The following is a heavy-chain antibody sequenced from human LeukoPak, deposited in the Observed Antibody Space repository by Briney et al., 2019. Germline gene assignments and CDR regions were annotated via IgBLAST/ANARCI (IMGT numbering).Heavy chain of an antibody. V-gene: IGHV3-30*02. D-gene: IGHD6-13*01. J-gene: IGHJ4*02. CDR3: ARDQGSSSWSRGRFDY. Sequence: GGSLRLSCAASGFTFSSYGMHWVRQAPGKGLEWVAFIRYDGSNKYYADSVKGRFTISRDNAKNSLYLQMNSLRAEDTAVYYCARDQGSSSWSRGRFDYWGQGTLVTVSS. CDR1: GFTFSSYG. CDR2: IRYDGSNK.